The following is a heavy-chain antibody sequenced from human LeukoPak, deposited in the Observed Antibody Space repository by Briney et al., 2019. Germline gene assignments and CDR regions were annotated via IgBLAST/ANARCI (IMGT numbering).Heavy chain of an antibody. CDR3: AKSVLVVVVNDAFDI. CDR1: GFTFSSYS. CDR2: ISSSISTL. J-gene: IGHJ3*02. D-gene: IGHD2-15*01. V-gene: IGHV3-48*04. Sequence: PGGSLRLSCAASGFTFSSYSMNWVRQAPGKGREWVSYISSSISTLYYADSGKGRFTISRDNAKNSLYLQRNSLTTQDTALYYCAKSVLVVVVNDAFDIWGQGPMVTVSS.